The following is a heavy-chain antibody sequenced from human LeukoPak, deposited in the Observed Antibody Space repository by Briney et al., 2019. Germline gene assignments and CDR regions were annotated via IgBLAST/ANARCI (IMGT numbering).Heavy chain of an antibody. V-gene: IGHV3-7*01. J-gene: IGHJ4*02. CDR1: GFTFSSYD. Sequence: GGSLRLSCAASGFTFSSYDMHWVRHATAKGLEWVANITEEGSEKYYGESVKGRFTISRDSAKNALHLQRNTLRAEDTAVYDRARDSSGYQWGQGTLVTVSS. CDR2: ITEEGSEK. D-gene: IGHD3-22*01. CDR3: ARDSSGYQ.